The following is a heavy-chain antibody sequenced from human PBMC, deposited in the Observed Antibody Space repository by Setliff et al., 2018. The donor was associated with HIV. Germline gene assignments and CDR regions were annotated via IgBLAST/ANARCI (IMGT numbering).Heavy chain of an antibody. CDR3: AKDQVIVVVPAAFDY. D-gene: IGHD2-2*01. CDR1: GFTFYIYE. V-gene: IGHV3-23*01. CDR2: ISGSGGST. Sequence: PGGSLRLSCAASGFTFYIYELNWVRQAPGKGLEWVSYISGSGGSTYYADSVKGRFTVSRDNSKNTLYLQMNSLRAEDTAVYYCAKDQVIVVVPAAFDYWGQGTLVTVSS. J-gene: IGHJ4*02.